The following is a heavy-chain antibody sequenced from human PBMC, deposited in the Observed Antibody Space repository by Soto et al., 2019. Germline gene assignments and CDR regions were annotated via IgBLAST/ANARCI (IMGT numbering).Heavy chain of an antibody. V-gene: IGHV3-11*06. J-gene: IGHJ5*02. CDR2: ISSSSSYT. CDR3: ARDSPNTFWSGYSRYNWFDP. D-gene: IGHD3-3*01. Sequence: GGSLRLSCAASGFTFSDYYMSWIRQAPGKGLEWVSYISSSSSYTNYADSVKGRFTISRDNAKNSLYLQMNSLRAEDTAVYYCARDSPNTFWSGYSRYNWFDPWGQGTLVTVSS. CDR1: GFTFSDYY.